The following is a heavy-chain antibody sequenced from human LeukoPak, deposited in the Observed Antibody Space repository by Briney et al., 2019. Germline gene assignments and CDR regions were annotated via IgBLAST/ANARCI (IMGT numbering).Heavy chain of an antibody. CDR2: IYRGGST. J-gene: IGHJ5*02. Sequence: GASLRLSCAASGFTVSSDYMSWVSQAPGKGLEWVSVIYRGGSTYYADSVKGRFTISRDKSKNTIYLQMNGLRFEDTAMYYCAGNWFDPWGQGTLVTVSS. V-gene: IGHV3-53*05. CDR1: GFTVSSDY. CDR3: AGNWFDP.